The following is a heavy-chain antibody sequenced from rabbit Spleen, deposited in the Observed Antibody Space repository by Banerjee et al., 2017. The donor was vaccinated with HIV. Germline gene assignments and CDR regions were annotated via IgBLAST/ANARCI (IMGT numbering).Heavy chain of an antibody. CDR3: ARDLVTIIGWNFNL. CDR2: INIATGKS. D-gene: IGHD4-1*01. CDR1: GVSLNDKDV. V-gene: IGHV1S45*01. J-gene: IGHJ4*01. Sequence: QEHLKESGGGLVQPGGSLKLSCKASGVSLNDKDVMCWVRQAPGKGLEWIACINIATGKSVYASWAKGRFIMFRTSSTTVTLQMTSLTAADTARYFCARDLVTIIGWNFNLWGQGTLVTVS.